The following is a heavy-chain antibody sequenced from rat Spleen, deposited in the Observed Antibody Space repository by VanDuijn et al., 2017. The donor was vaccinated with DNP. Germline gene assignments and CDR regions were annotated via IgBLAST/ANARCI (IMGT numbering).Heavy chain of an antibody. CDR3: TRQDPFDY. V-gene: IGHV5S13*01. CDR1: GFTFSDYY. CDR2: ISGGGGNT. J-gene: IGHJ2*01. Sequence: EVLLVESGGGLVQPGRSLKLSCAASGFTFSDYYMAWVRQAPTKGLEWVASISGGGGNTYYRDSVKGRFTISRDNAKNTQYLQMDSLRSEDTATYYCTRQDPFDYWGQGVMVTVSS.